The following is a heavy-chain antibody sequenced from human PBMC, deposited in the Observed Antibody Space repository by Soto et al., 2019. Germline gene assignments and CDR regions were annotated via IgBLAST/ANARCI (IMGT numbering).Heavy chain of an antibody. CDR2: ISYDGSIK. CDR3: AKDPHSTAYYHPPHLDS. Sequence: GGSLRLSCATSGFTFSRYSMHWVRQAPGKGLEWAAVISYDGSIKYYADSVKGRFTISRDNSKSSLDLQMNSLRAEDTAVYYCAKDPHSTAYYHPPHLDSWGPGTLVPVSS. V-gene: IGHV3-30-3*01. CDR1: GFTFSRYS. J-gene: IGHJ4*02. D-gene: IGHD3-22*01.